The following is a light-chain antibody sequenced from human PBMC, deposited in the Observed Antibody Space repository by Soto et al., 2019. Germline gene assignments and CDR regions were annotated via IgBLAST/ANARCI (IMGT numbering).Light chain of an antibody. J-gene: IGKJ2*01. CDR2: WAS. CDR3: QQYYSNFYT. V-gene: IGKV4-1*01. CDR1: QSVSYSSGNKNY. Sequence: DIVMTQSPDSLAVSLGERATINCKFSQSVSYSSGNKNYLAWYQQKPGQPHKLLISWASTRESGVPDRLSGSGSGTDFTLTISSLQAEEVAVYYCQQYYSNFYTFGQGTKLEIK.